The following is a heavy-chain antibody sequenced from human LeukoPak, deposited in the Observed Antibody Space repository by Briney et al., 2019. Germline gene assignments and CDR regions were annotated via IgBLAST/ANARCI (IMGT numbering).Heavy chain of an antibody. CDR1: GGSISSYY. Sequence: SETLSLTCTVSGGSISSYYWSWIRQPPGKGLERIGYIYYSGSTNYNPSLKSRVTISVDTSKNQFSLKLSSVTAADTAVYYCAREIGDRDGYSFDYWGQGTLVTVSS. CDR2: IYYSGST. CDR3: AREIGDRDGYSFDY. J-gene: IGHJ4*02. D-gene: IGHD5-24*01. V-gene: IGHV4-59*01.